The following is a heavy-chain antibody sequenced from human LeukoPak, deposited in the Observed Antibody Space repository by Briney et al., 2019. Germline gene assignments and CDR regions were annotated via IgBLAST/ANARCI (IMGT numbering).Heavy chain of an antibody. V-gene: IGHV1-69*04. J-gene: IGHJ6*02. Sequence: ASVTVSCKASGGTFSSYAISWVRQAPGQGLEWMGRIIPILGIANYAQKFQGRVTITADKSTSTAYMELSSLRSEDTAVYYCARADPVTTYYYYGMDVWGQGTTVTVSS. CDR3: ARADPVTTYYYYGMDV. CDR2: IIPILGIA. CDR1: GGTFSSYA. D-gene: IGHD4-17*01.